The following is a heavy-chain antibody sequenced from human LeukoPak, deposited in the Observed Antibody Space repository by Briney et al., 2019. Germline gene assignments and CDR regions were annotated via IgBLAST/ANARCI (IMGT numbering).Heavy chain of an antibody. V-gene: IGHV3-48*03. CDR2: ISGSGSTI. J-gene: IGHJ4*02. D-gene: IGHD5-18*01. CDR1: GFTFSNYE. CDR3: ARVRSGYSHENYFDY. Sequence: PGGSLRLSCAASGFTFSNYEMNWVRQAPGKGLEWVSYISGSGSTIYYADSVKGGFTISRDNAKDSLYLQMNSLRAEDTAVYYCARVRSGYSHENYFDYWGQGTLVTVSS.